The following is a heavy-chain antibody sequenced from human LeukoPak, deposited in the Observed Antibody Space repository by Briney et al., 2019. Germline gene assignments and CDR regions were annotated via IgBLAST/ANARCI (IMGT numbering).Heavy chain of an antibody. J-gene: IGHJ5*02. V-gene: IGHV1-69*04. D-gene: IGHD3-3*01. CDR2: IIPILGIA. CDR1: GGTFSSYA. CDR3: ARDPEEWSPFDP. Sequence: SVKVSCKASGGTFSSYAISWVRQAPGQGLEWMGRIIPILGIANYAQKFQGRVTITADKSTSTAYMELSSLRSEDTAVYYCARDPEEWSPFDPWGQGTLVTVSS.